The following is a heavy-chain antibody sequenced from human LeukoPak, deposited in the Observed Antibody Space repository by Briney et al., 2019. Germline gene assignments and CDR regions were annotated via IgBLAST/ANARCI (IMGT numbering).Heavy chain of an antibody. CDR2: IWYDGSNK. Sequence: GGSLRLSYAASGFTFSSHGMHWVRQAPGKGLEWVAVIWYDGSNKYYADSVKGRFTISRDNSKNTLYLQMNSLRAEDTAVYYCAKADRASNYYYYMDVWGKGTSVTVSS. CDR1: GFTFSSHG. CDR3: AKADRASNYYYYMDV. V-gene: IGHV3-33*06. J-gene: IGHJ6*03.